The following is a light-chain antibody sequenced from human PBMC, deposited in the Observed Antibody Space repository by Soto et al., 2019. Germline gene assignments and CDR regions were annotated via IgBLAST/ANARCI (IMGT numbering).Light chain of an antibody. CDR1: SSDVGGYNY. J-gene: IGLJ3*02. CDR3: SSFTSINTWV. CDR2: EVS. V-gene: IGLV2-14*01. Sequence: QSVLTQPASVSGSPGQSITISCTGTSSDVGGYNYVSWYQQHPGKAPKLMIYEVSNRPSGVSNRFSGSKSGNTASLTISGLQAEDEAVYYCSSFTSINTWVFGGGTKLTVL.